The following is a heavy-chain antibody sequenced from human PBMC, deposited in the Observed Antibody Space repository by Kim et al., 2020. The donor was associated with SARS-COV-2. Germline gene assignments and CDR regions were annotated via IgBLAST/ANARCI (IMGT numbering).Heavy chain of an antibody. CDR3: ARSRSGTTKGGSWFDP. V-gene: IGHV3-53*01. D-gene: IGHD1-7*01. CDR1: GFTVSSNY. CDR2: IYSGGST. Sequence: GGSLRLSCAASGFTVSSNYMSWVRQAPGKGLEWVSVIYSGGSTYYADSVKGRFTISRDNSKNTLYLQMNSLRAEDTAVYYCARSRSGTTKGGSWFDPWGQGTLVTVSS. J-gene: IGHJ5*02.